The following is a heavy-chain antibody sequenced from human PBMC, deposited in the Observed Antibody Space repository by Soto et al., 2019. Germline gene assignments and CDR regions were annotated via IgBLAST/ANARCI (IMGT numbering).Heavy chain of an antibody. CDR3: ARISSGFGELFDY. CDR1: GFSLSSSGVG. D-gene: IGHD3-10*01. Sequence: QITLKESGPTLVNPTQPLTLTCFFSGFSLSSSGVGVGWIRQPPGKALEWLALIYWDDDKHYSPSLKTRLTITKDTSKNQVVLTLTNVDPVDTGTYYWARISSGFGELFDYWGQGTLVTVSS. J-gene: IGHJ4*02. CDR2: IYWDDDK. V-gene: IGHV2-5*02.